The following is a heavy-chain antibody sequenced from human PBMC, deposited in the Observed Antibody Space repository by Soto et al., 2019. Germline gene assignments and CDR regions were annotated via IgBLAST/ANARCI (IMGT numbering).Heavy chain of an antibody. CDR2: IYYSRDP. CDR3: AREGALLFGRNSDYYSTMDV. Sequence: QVQLRESGPGLVKPSQTLSLTCTVSGGSIISGDYYWSWIRQPPGKGLGWIGYIYYSRDPSYNPSLKRLVTISIHTSKNQFSVKLSSVTAAATAFYYYAREGALLFGRNSDYYSTMDVWGQGTTVTVSS. D-gene: IGHD4-4*01. V-gene: IGHV4-30-4*08. J-gene: IGHJ6*02. CDR1: GGSIISGDYY.